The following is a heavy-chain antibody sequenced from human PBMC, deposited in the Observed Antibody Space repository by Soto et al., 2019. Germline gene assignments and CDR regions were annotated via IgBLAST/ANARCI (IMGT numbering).Heavy chain of an antibody. Sequence: QVHLVQSGDEMKKPGSSVKVSCKVYGGDLRNSGISWVRQAPGQGLEWMGGIFPLLELVDYSQKFQGRVTITADESTNTAYMDLGSLRSEDTAVYYCAKEDVAGFKPWGLGTLVIVYS. J-gene: IGHJ4*02. CDR2: IFPLLELV. CDR1: GGDLRNSG. D-gene: IGHD2-15*01. CDR3: AKEDVAGFKP. V-gene: IGHV1-69*04.